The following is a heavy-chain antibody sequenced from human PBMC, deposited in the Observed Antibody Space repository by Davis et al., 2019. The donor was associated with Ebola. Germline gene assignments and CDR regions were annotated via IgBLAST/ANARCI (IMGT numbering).Heavy chain of an antibody. CDR3: AREYVVQGVISYGMDV. J-gene: IGHJ6*02. CDR1: EGTFSSYA. Sequence: SVKVTCKASEGTFSSYAISWVRQAPGQGLEWMGGIIPIFGTANYAQKFQGRVTITADESTSTAYMELSSLRSEDTAVYYCAREYVVQGVISYGMDVWGQGTTVTVSS. V-gene: IGHV1-69*13. CDR2: IIPIFGTA. D-gene: IGHD3-10*01.